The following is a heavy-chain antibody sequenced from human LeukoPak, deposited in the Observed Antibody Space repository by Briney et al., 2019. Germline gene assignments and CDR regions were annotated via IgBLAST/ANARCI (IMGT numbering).Heavy chain of an antibody. Sequence: PGRSLRLSCAASGFTFSSYGMHWVRQAPGKGLEWVAVISYDGSNKYYADSVKGRFTISRDNSKNTLYLQMNSLRAKDTAVYYCAKVYGFWSGFDYWGQGTLVTVSS. V-gene: IGHV3-30*18. CDR3: AKVYGFWSGFDY. D-gene: IGHD3-3*01. CDR1: GFTFSSYG. J-gene: IGHJ4*02. CDR2: ISYDGSNK.